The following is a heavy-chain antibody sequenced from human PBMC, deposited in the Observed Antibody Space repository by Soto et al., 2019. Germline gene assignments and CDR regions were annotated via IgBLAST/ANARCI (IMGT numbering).Heavy chain of an antibody. J-gene: IGHJ5*02. CDR2: IYYSGST. Sequence: SSETLSLTCTVSGGSISSYYWSWIRQPPGKGLEWIGYIYYSGSTNYNPSLKSRVAISVDTSKNQFSLKLSSVTAADTAVYYCARAQSEGGYDFWSGFYPNNWFDPWGQGTLVTVSS. CDR1: GGSISSYY. CDR3: ARAQSEGGYDFWSGFYPNNWFDP. D-gene: IGHD3-3*01. V-gene: IGHV4-59*01.